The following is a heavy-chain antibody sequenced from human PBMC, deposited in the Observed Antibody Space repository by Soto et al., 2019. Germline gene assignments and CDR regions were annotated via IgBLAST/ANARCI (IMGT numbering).Heavy chain of an antibody. CDR3: AREGVAPYYYYGMDV. V-gene: IGHV1-18*01. J-gene: IGHJ6*02. Sequence: ASVKVSCKASGYTFTRSGISWVRQAPGQGLEWMGWISTYNGDTNYAQTFQGRVTMTTDTSTSTVHMGVRSLRSDDTAVYYCAREGVAPYYYYGMDVWGQGTPVTV. D-gene: IGHD5-12*01. CDR2: ISTYNGDT. CDR1: GYTFTRSG.